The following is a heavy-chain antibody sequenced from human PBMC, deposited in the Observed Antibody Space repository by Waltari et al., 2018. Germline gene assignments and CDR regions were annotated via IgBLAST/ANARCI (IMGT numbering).Heavy chain of an antibody. CDR1: GYTFTSFA. J-gene: IGHJ4*02. D-gene: IGHD1-26*01. Sequence: QVQLVQSGSELKKPGASVKIACKASGYTFTSFAVVWVRQAPGQGLEWMGWISTASGNPTYARDFTGRFVFSLDTSVSTAYLQITSLKAEDTALYFCARDRVVGATDWGYWGQGTLVTVST. CDR3: ARDRVVGATDWGY. V-gene: IGHV7-4-1*02. CDR2: ISTASGNP.